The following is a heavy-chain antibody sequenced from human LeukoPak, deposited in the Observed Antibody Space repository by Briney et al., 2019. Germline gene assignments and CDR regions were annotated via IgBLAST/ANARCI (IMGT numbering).Heavy chain of an antibody. CDR3: ARERASAGPFDY. J-gene: IGHJ4*02. CDR1: GGSFSGYY. CDR2: INHSGST. Sequence: SETLSLTCAVYGGSFSGYYWSWIRQPPGKGLEWIGEINHSGSTNYNPSLKSRVTISVDTSKNQLSLKLSSVTAADTAVYYCARERASAGPFDYWGQGTLVTVSS. D-gene: IGHD6-13*01. V-gene: IGHV4-34*01.